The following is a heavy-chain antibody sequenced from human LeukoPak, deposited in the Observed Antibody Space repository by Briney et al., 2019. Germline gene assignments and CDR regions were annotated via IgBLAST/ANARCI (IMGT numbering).Heavy chain of an antibody. V-gene: IGHV3-23*01. J-gene: IGHJ4*02. Sequence: GSLRLSCAASGFTFSSYAMTWVRQAPGKGLEWVSGISGSGGGTYYTDSVKGRFTISRDNSKNTLYLQMNSLRAEDTAVYYCAKDTLGYCSGGICYNYWGQGTLVTVSS. CDR2: ISGSGGGT. CDR3: AKDTLGYCSGGICYNY. D-gene: IGHD2-15*01. CDR1: GFTFSSYA.